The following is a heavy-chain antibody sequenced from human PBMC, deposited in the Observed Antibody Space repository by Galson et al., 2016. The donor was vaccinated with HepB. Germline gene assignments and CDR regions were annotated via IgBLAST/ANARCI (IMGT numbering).Heavy chain of an antibody. J-gene: IGHJ4*02. CDR2: VKRESNGGTI. CDR3: TTEGSFDSSGYNGY. CDR1: GFTVNTAW. V-gene: IGHV3-15*07. Sequence: SLRLSCAASGFTVNTAWMHWVRQAPGKGLEWVGRVKRESNGGTIDYAAPVKGRFTIARVDSKNILDLQMSSLKVEDTAIYYCTTEGSFDSSGYNGYWGQGTLVTVSS. D-gene: IGHD3-22*01.